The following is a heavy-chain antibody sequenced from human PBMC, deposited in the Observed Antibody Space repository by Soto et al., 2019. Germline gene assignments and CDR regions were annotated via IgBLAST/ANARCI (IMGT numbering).Heavy chain of an antibody. CDR2: ITPIFATT. D-gene: IGHD3-3*01. Sequence: QGQLVQSGTEVKKPGSSVKVSCRASGATFSTLTISWVRQAPGQGPEWMGGITPIFATTKYAQKFQGRVTITXXXXXXXXXXXLXSLRSEDTALYYCARWRGAVTTPGFMGPLDYWGQGTLVTVSS. CDR1: GATFSTLT. CDR3: ARWRGAVTTPGFMGPLDY. V-gene: IGHV1-69*01. J-gene: IGHJ4*02.